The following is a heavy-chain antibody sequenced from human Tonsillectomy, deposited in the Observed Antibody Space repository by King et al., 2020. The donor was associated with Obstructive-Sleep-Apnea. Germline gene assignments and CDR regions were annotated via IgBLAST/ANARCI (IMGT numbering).Heavy chain of an antibody. D-gene: IGHD3-10*01. CDR3: AKDQSLLWFGESPDY. V-gene: IGHV3-30*02. Sequence: VQLVESGGGVVQPGGSLRLSCAASGFTFSSYGMHWVRQAPGKGLEWVAFIRYDGSNKYYADSVKGRFTISRDNSKNTLYLQMNSLRAEDTAVYYCAKDQSLLWFGESPDYWGQGTLVTVSS. J-gene: IGHJ4*02. CDR1: GFTFSSYG. CDR2: IRYDGSNK.